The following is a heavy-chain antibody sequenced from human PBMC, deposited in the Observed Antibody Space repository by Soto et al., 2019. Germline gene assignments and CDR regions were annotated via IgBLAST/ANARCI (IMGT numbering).Heavy chain of an antibody. CDR1: GFTFNTHG. J-gene: IGHJ3*01. V-gene: IGHV3-33*02. Sequence: GGSLRLSCAASGFTFNTHGMHWVRQAPGKGLEWVAVVWNDGRHGDVADAVKDRFTVSRDTSTNTLFLQMNSLRVEDTAIYYCARDRILEWFCVGSFDLWGQGTMVTVSS. CDR2: VWNDGRHG. CDR3: ARDRILEWFCVGSFDL. D-gene: IGHD3-3*01.